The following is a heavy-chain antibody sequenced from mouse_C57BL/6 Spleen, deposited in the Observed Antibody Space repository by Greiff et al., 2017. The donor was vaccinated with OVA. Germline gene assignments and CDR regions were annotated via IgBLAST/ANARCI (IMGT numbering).Heavy chain of an antibody. V-gene: IGHV3-1*01. CDR1: GYSITSGYD. Sequence: EVHLVESGPGMVKPSQSLSLTCTVTGYSITSGYDWHWIRHFPGNKLEWMGYISYSGSTNYNPSLKSRISITHDTSKNHFFLKLNSVTNEDTATYYCAREGDYEGAMDYWGQGTSVTVSS. D-gene: IGHD2-4*01. J-gene: IGHJ4*01. CDR2: ISYSGST. CDR3: AREGDYEGAMDY.